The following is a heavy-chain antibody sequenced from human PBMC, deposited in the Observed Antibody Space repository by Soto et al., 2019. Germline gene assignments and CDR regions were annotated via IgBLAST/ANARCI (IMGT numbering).Heavy chain of an antibody. V-gene: IGHV4-34*01. Sequence: SETLSLTCVVYDGSLTEYHWSWVRQTPGKGLEWIGEVSHHGTSHYNPSLGSRVIMSFDTSKDQSSLTLQSVTAADTGIYYCARGQSAVDVFFPTPVPFDTWGPGTPVTVSS. CDR2: VSHHGTS. J-gene: IGHJ5*02. CDR1: DGSLTEYH. D-gene: IGHD1-1*01. CDR3: ARGQSAVDVFFPTPVPFDT.